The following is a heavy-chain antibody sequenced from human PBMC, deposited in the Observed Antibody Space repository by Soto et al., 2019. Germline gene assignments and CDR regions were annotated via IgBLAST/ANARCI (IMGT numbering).Heavy chain of an antibody. D-gene: IGHD2-15*01. CDR2: IYPGDSDT. Sequence: GESLKISCEGSGYSFTTFWIGQWIGWVRQIPGKGLEWVGIIYPGDSDTRYSPSFQGHVSISADKSTSTAYLQWSSLKASDTAVYYCVRAPTQQLLHPAYFEFWGQGTKLTVSS. V-gene: IGHV5-51*01. CDR1: GYSFTTFW. CDR3: VRAPTQQLLHPAYFEF. J-gene: IGHJ4*02.